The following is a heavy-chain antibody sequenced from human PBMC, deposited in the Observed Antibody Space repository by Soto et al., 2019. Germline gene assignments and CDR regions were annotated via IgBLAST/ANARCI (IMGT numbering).Heavy chain of an antibody. J-gene: IGHJ3*02. CDR2: IDHSGST. Sequence: QVQLQESGPGLVKPSGTLSLTCAVSGVSLRNPNLWAWVRPAQGKGLEWIGEIDHSGSTNYKASLNSRVTISLDRSKNQFSLKLSSVAAADKAVYYWARGIFYAFDIWGQGTMVTVSS. CDR1: GVSLRNPNL. CDR3: ARGIFYAFDI. D-gene: IGHD3-9*01. V-gene: IGHV4-4*02.